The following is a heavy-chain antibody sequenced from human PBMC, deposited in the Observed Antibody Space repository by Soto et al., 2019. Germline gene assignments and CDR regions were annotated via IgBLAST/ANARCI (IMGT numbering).Heavy chain of an antibody. J-gene: IGHJ3*02. V-gene: IGHV1-69*06. D-gene: IGHD3-22*01. CDR3: ALLYDSSGYYDDAFDI. CDR1: GGTFSSYA. Sequence: SVKVSGKASGGTFSSYAISWVRPAPGQGLEWRGGLIPIFGTENYAQKFQGRVTITADKSSITAYMELSSLRSEDTAVYYCALLYDSSGYYDDAFDIWGQGTMVTVSS. CDR2: LIPIFGTE.